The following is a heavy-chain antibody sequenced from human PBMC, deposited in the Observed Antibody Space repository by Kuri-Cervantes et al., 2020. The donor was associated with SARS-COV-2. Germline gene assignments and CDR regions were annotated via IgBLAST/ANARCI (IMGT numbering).Heavy chain of an antibody. V-gene: IGHV3-23*01. J-gene: IGHJ4*02. CDR3: ARTWIQLWLLDY. CDR1: GFNFGNYA. Sequence: GGSLRLSCAASGFNFGNYAMTWVRQAPGKGLEWVSFISANGGRTYYADSVKGRFTVSRDNSKNTLYLQMNSLRAEDTAVYYCARTWIQLWLLDYWGQGTLVTVSS. CDR2: ISANGGRT. D-gene: IGHD5-18*01.